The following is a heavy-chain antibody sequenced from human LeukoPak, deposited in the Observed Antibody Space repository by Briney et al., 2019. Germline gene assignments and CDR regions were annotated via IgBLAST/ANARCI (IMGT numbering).Heavy chain of an antibody. Sequence: PGGSLRLSCAASGFTVSSNYMSWVRQPPGKGLEWIGEINHSGSTNYNPSHESRVTLSVNTSKNQFALKLGSVTAADTGIYYCARSGAIFGVVVIRSYFDYWGQGILVTVSS. D-gene: IGHD3-3*01. CDR2: INHSGST. CDR3: ARSGAIFGVVVIRSYFDY. J-gene: IGHJ4*02. CDR1: GFTVSSNY. V-gene: IGHV4-34*01.